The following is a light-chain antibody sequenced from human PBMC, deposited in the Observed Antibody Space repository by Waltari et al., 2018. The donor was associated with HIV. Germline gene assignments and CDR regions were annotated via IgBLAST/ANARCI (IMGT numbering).Light chain of an antibody. CDR3: CAYAGSTTYVI. CDR2: EVS. J-gene: IGLJ2*01. CDR1: SSDVGGYNL. V-gene: IGLV2-23*02. Sequence: QSALTQPASVSGSPGQSITISCTGTSSDVGGYNLVSWYQQHPGKAPKLMIYEVSKRPSGVCNRFSGSKSCNTASLTISGRQAEDEADYCGCAYAGSTTYVIFGGGTKLTVL.